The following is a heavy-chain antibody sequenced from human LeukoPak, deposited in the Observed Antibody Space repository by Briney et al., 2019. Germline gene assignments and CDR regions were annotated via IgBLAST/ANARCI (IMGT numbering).Heavy chain of an antibody. CDR2: INPSGGST. CDR1: GYTFTRYC. CDR3: ARASLGDLFYSDY. D-gene: IGHD3-16*01. J-gene: IGHJ4*02. V-gene: IGHV1-46*01. Sequence: ASVKVSCKASGYTFTRYCMHWVRQAPGQGLEWMGIINPSGGSTSYAQKFQGRVTMTRDTSASTVYMELTSLRSEDTAVYYCARASLGDLFYSDYWGQGTLVTVSS.